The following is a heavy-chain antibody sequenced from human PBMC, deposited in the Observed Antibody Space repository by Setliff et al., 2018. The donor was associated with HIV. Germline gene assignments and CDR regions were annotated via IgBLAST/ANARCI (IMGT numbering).Heavy chain of an antibody. V-gene: IGHV3-13*01. CDR1: GFTFNNYD. CDR3: TRRAGYTSDWYREDYYYMDV. CDR2: IDTSGNT. D-gene: IGHD6-13*01. Sequence: PGGSLRLSCAASGFTFNNYDMHWVRRATGKGLDWVSAIDTSGNTYYPGSVKGRFTISRENAKNSLYLQMNSLRAGDTAVYYCTRRAGYTSDWYREDYYYMDVWGKGTTVTVSS. J-gene: IGHJ6*03.